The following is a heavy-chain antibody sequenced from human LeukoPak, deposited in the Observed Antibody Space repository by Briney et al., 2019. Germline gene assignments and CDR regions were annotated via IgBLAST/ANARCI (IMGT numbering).Heavy chain of an antibody. Sequence: GASVKVSCKASGYTFTSYAMNWVRQAPGQRLEWMGWINAGNGNTKYSQEFQGRVTITRDTSASTAYMELSSLRSEDMAVYYCARSRYSSSSRMYYFDYWGQGTLVTVSS. D-gene: IGHD6-6*01. J-gene: IGHJ4*02. V-gene: IGHV1-3*03. CDR2: INAGNGNT. CDR3: ARSRYSSSSRMYYFDY. CDR1: GYTFTSYA.